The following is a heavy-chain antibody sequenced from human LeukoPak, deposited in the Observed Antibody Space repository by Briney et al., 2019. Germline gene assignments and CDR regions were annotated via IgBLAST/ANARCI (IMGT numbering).Heavy chain of an antibody. Sequence: GASVKVSCKASGGTFSSYAISWVRQAPGQGLEWMGGIIPIFGTANYAQKFQGRVTITTDESTSTAYMELSSLRSEDTAVYYCARGPRMGYSYEYYYYYYMDVWGKGTTVTVSS. V-gene: IGHV1-69*05. CDR2: IIPIFGTA. D-gene: IGHD5-18*01. J-gene: IGHJ6*03. CDR1: GGTFSSYA. CDR3: ARGPRMGYSYEYYYYYYMDV.